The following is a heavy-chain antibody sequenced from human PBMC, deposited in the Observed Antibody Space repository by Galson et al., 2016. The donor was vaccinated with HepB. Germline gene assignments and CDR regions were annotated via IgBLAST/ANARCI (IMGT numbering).Heavy chain of an antibody. J-gene: IGHJ4*02. Sequence: SLRLSCAASGITFSSYAMSWVRQAPGKGLEWVSGISGSGGSTHYADSVKGRFTVSSGSDTGTYYADSVKGRITISRDNSKNKLYLQMNSMSAEDTAVYYWSNDRWELLPGFDYWGQGALVTVSS. CDR3: NKLYLQMNSMSAEDTAVYYWSNDRWELLPGFDY. CDR1: GITFSSYA. D-gene: IGHD1/OR15-1a*01. CDR2: ISGSGGST. V-gene: IGHV3-23*01.